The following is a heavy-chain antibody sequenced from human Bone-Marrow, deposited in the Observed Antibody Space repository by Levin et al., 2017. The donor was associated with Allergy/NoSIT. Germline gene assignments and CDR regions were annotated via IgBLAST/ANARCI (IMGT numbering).Heavy chain of an antibody. CDR3: ARDRSAYYDFWSAPSY. D-gene: IGHD3-3*01. CDR2: VWYDGGIK. Sequence: GGSLRLSCAASGFTFRSFGMHWFRQAPGKGLEWVAVVWYDGGIKKYADSVKGRFTISRDNSKSILYLQMDSLRTEDTAVYYCARDRSAYYDFWSAPSYWGQGSQVIVSS. J-gene: IGHJ4*02. V-gene: IGHV3-33*01. CDR1: GFTFRSFG.